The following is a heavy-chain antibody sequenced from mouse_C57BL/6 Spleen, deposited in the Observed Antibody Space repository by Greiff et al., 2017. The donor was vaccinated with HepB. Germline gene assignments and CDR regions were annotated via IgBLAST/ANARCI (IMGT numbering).Heavy chain of an antibody. CDR2: INPNNGGT. J-gene: IGHJ2*01. D-gene: IGHD1-1*01. Sequence: DVQLQESGPELVKPGASVKMSCKASGYTFTDYNMHWVKQSHGKSLEWIGYINPNNGGTSYNQKFKGKATLTVNKSSSTAYMELRSLTSEDSAVYYCARGGLYYYGSYYFDYWGQGTTLTVSS. V-gene: IGHV1-22*01. CDR1: GYTFTDYN. CDR3: ARGGLYYYGSYYFDY.